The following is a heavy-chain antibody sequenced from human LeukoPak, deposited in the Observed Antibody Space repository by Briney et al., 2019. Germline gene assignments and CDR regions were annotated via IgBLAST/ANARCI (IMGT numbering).Heavy chain of an antibody. J-gene: IGHJ4*02. D-gene: IGHD6-13*01. Sequence: SETLSLTCTVSGGSISSGGYYWSWIRQHPGKGLEWIGYIYYSGSTYYNPSLKSRVTISVDTSKNQFSQKLSSVTAADTAVYYCARGREAAAGRYYFDYWGQGTLVTVSS. V-gene: IGHV4-31*03. CDR1: GGSISSGGYY. CDR3: ARGREAAAGRYYFDY. CDR2: IYYSGST.